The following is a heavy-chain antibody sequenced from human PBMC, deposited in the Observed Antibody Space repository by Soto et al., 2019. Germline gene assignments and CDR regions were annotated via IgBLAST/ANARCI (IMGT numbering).Heavy chain of an antibody. V-gene: IGHV3-66*01. CDR2: IYSGGST. Sequence: EVQLVESGGGLVQPGGSLRLSCAASGFTVSSNYMSWVRQAPGKGLEWVSVIYSGGSTYYADSVKGRFTISRDNSKNTLYLQMNSLRAEDTAVYYCARLSGYSHYYGMDVWGQGTTVTVSS. CDR3: ARLSGYSHYYGMDV. J-gene: IGHJ6*02. D-gene: IGHD3-3*01. CDR1: GFTVSSNY.